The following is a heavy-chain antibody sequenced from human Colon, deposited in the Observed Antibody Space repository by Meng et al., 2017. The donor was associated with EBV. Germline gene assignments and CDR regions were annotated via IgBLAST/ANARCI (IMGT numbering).Heavy chain of an antibody. Sequence: GLVQPTPPPSPTCSAPRRSSRSGDYSWSWCRQPPGQGLEWIGYIYHGGTTYNTSLKSRVTISVDNSKNQFSLRLTSVTAADTAVYYCARGPYCGGDCYWFDPWGQGTLVTVSS. CDR3: ARGPYCGGDCYWFDP. D-gene: IGHD2-21*02. CDR2: IYHGGTT. V-gene: IGHV4-30-2*01. CDR1: RRSSRSGDYS. J-gene: IGHJ5*02.